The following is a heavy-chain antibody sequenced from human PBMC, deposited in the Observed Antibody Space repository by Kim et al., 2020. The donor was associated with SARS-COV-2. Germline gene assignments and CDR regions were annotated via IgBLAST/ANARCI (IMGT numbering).Heavy chain of an antibody. CDR1: GFTFSSYG. CDR3: ARDILYDSSGYYYVYSPEYFQH. J-gene: IGHJ1*01. Sequence: GGSLRLSCAASGFTFSSYGMHWVLQAPGKGLEWVAVIWYDGSNKYYADSVKGRFTISRDNSKNTLYLQMNSLRAEDTAVYYCARDILYDSSGYYYVYSPEYFQHWGQGTLVTVSS. V-gene: IGHV3-33*01. D-gene: IGHD3-22*01. CDR2: IWYDGSNK.